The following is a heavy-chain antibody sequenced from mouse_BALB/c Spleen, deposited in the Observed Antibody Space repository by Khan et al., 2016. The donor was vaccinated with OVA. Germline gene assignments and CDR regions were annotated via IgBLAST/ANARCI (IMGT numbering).Heavy chain of an antibody. V-gene: IGHV3-2*02. CDR2: ISYSGGT. Sequence: SGPGLVKPSQSLSLTCTVTGYSITSGYAWNWIRQFPGNKLEWMGYISYSGGTSSNPSLKSRISISRDTSKNQFFLQLNSVTTEDTATYYCARGNYYGYYFDYWGQGTPLTVSS. CDR1: GYSITSGYA. CDR3: ARGNYYGYYFDY. J-gene: IGHJ2*01. D-gene: IGHD1-1*01.